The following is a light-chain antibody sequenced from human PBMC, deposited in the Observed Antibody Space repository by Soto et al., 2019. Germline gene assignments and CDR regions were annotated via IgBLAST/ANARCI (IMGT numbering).Light chain of an antibody. CDR1: SSDVGSYNF. Sequence: QSVLTQPASVSGSPGQSITISCTGSSSDVGSYNFVSWYQHHPGKAPEVIIYEVRKRPSWASNRFSGSKSGNTASLTISGLQAEDEADYHCCSYAGRSTWVFGGGTKLTVL. J-gene: IGLJ3*02. CDR3: CSYAGRSTWV. CDR2: EVR. V-gene: IGLV2-23*02.